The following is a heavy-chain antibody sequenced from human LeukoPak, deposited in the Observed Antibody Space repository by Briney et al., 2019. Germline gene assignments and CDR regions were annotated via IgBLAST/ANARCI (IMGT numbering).Heavy chain of an antibody. CDR1: GFTFSSYA. D-gene: IGHD2-15*01. V-gene: IGHV3-23*01. CDR3: VNPNSLCCPH. Sequence: GGSLRLSCAVSGFTFSSYAMSWVRQAPGKGLEWVSNINSADNTYYADSVKGRFIISRDNSKNTLYLQMNSLRAEDTAVYYCVNPNSLCCPHWGQGTLVTVSS. CDR2: INSADNT. J-gene: IGHJ4*02.